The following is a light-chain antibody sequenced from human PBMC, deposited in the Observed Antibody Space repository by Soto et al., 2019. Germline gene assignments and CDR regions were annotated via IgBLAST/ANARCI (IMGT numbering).Light chain of an antibody. V-gene: IGKV3-20*01. Sequence: EIVLTQSPDTLSLSPGERATFSYRATQSITNKYVAWYQQKAGQAPRLLIYGASTRATGIPDRFRGSGSGTDFTLSITRLEPEDFAVYYCHQYLDSPNTFGQGTNLEIK. CDR2: GAS. CDR3: HQYLDSPNT. J-gene: IGKJ2*01. CDR1: QSITNKY.